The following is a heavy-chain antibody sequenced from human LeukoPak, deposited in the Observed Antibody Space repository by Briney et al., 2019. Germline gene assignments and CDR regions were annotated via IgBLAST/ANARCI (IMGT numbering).Heavy chain of an antibody. CDR1: GYTFTSYD. Sequence: ASVKVSCKASGYTFTSYDINWVRQATGQGLEWMGWMNPNSGNTGYAQKFQGRVTITRNTSISTAYMELSSLRSEGTAVYYCARGLGRGPHRLRITIFGVVTPSYYYYYMDVWGKGTTVTVSS. CDR3: ARGLGRGPHRLRITIFGVVTPSYYYYYMDV. CDR2: MNPNSGNT. J-gene: IGHJ6*03. D-gene: IGHD3-3*01. V-gene: IGHV1-8*03.